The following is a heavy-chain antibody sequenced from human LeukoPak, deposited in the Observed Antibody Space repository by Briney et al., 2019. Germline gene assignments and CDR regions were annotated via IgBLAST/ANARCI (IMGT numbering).Heavy chain of an antibody. CDR3: ARAFQSLGGLSLPDY. CDR2: IHPSTGNP. J-gene: IGHJ4*02. CDR1: GYSFTNYA. Sequence: ASVKISCKASGYSFTNYAMNWVRQAPGQGLEWMGWIHPSTGNPTYAQGFTGRFVFSLDTSVSTTYLQISSLKAEDTAVYFCARAFQSLGGLSLPDYRGQGTLLTVSS. D-gene: IGHD3-16*02. V-gene: IGHV7-4-1*02.